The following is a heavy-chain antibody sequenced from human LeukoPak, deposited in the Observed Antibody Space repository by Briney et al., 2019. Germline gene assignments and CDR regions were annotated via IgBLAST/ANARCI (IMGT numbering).Heavy chain of an antibody. Sequence: GGSLRLSCAASGFTFNNYVMNWVRQAPGRGLEWISAISSRGGSSYYADSVKGRFTFSRDNSKNTLYLQMNSLRAEDTAVYYCAKGEMTTATPFDYWGQGTLVIVSS. CDR1: GFTFNNYV. J-gene: IGHJ4*02. CDR3: AKGEMTTATPFDY. V-gene: IGHV3-23*01. CDR2: ISSRGGSS. D-gene: IGHD4-11*01.